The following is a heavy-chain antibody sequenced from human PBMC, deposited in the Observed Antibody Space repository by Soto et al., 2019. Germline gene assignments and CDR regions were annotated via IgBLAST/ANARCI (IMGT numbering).Heavy chain of an antibody. J-gene: IGHJ4*02. CDR1: GFTFSGSA. CDR2: IRSKANNYAT. V-gene: IGHV3-73*01. Sequence: EVQLVESGGGLVQPGGSLKLSCAASGFTFSGSAIHWVRQASGKGLEWVGRIRSKANNYATEYAASVKGRFTISREDSKDTAYLQMGSLQTDDTDVYYCTATTVTRGFDYWGQGTLVTVSS. D-gene: IGHD4-17*01. CDR3: TATTVTRGFDY.